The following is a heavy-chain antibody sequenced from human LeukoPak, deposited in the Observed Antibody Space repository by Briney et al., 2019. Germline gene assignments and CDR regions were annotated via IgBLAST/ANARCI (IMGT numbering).Heavy chain of an antibody. J-gene: IGHJ1*01. Sequence: GASVKVSCKASGYTFTSYGISWVRQAPGQGLEWMGWISAYNGNTNYAQKFQGRVTMTRNTSISTAYMELSSLRSEDTAVYYCARGRLTTVTTLRYFQHWGQGTLVTVSS. CDR3: ARGRLTTVTTLRYFQH. CDR1: GYTFTSYG. D-gene: IGHD4-17*01. V-gene: IGHV1-18*01. CDR2: ISAYNGNT.